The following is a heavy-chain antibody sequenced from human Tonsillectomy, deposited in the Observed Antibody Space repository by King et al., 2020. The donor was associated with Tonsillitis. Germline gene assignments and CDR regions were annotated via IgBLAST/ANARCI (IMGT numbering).Heavy chain of an antibody. D-gene: IGHD3-3*01. J-gene: IGHJ4*02. V-gene: IGHV3-23*04. Sequence: VQLVESGGGLVQPGGSLRLSCAASGFAFSSYAMSWVRQAPGKGLEWVSAISGSGGGTYHADSVKGRFTISRDNSKNTLYLQVNSRRAEDTAVYYCARGGYHYDFWGGDYYLDYGGQGPLVTVSP. CDR1: GFAFSSYA. CDR2: ISGSGGGT. CDR3: ARGGYHYDFWGGDYYLDY.